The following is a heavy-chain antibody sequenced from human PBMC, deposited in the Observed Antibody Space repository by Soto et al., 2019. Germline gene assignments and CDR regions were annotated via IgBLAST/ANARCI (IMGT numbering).Heavy chain of an antibody. J-gene: IGHJ5*02. Sequence: QPGGSLRLSCAASGFTFSSYAMHLVRQAPGKGLEWVAVISYDGSNKYYADSVKGRFTISRDNSKNTLYLQMNSLRAEDTAVYYCARGREQQLVRGCPMDPWGQGTMVTVSS. CDR2: ISYDGSNK. V-gene: IGHV3-30-3*01. D-gene: IGHD6-13*01. CDR3: ARGREQQLVRGCPMDP. CDR1: GFTFSSYA.